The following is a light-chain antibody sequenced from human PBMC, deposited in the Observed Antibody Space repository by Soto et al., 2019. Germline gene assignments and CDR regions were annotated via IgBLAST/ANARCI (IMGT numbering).Light chain of an antibody. CDR2: GAS. V-gene: IGKV3-15*01. CDR1: QSVNSN. CDR3: QQYSNWPPWT. J-gene: IGKJ1*01. Sequence: EIVMTQSPATLSVSPGERATLSCRASQSVNSNLAWYQQKPGQAPRLLIYGASTRATGVPARFSGSGSGTAFTLTISSLLSEDVAVYYCQQYSNWPPWTFGQGTKVEIK.